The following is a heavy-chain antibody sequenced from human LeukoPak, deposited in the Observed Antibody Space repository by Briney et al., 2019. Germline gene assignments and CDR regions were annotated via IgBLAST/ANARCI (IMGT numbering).Heavy chain of an antibody. CDR3: AKDPGACSSTSCYPRSYYYYYGMDV. Sequence: GGSVRLSCAACGFTFRRFAMRWVRQATGKGLEWVSAISGSGGSTYYADSVKGRFTISRGNSKNTLYLQMNSLRAEDTAVYYCAKDPGACSSTSCYPRSYYYYYGMDVWGQGTTVTVSS. D-gene: IGHD2-2*01. CDR2: ISGSGGST. CDR1: GFTFRRFA. V-gene: IGHV3-23*01. J-gene: IGHJ6*02.